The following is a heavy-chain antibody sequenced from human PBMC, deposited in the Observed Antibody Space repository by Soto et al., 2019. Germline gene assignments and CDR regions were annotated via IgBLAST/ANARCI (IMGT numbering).Heavy chain of an antibody. V-gene: IGHV1-24*01. Sequence: APVKVSCKVSSYTLTELSMHCVRRPPGKGLEWMGGFDPEDGETIYAQKLQGRVTMTEDTSPDTAYMELSSLRSEDTAAYYCSTGKIRRTSRAFVFSGPATMVTVST. CDR1: SYTLTELS. CDR2: FDPEDGET. J-gene: IGHJ4*02. D-gene: IGHD1-26*01. CDR3: STGKIRRTSRAFVF.